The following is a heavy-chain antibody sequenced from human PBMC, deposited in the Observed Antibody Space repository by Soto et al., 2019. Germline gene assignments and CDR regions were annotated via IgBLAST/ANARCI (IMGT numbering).Heavy chain of an antibody. D-gene: IGHD2-15*01. CDR2: FDPEDGET. J-gene: IGHJ6*02. CDR1: GYTLTELS. V-gene: IGHV1-24*01. CDR3: ASGGGGSGDYYYYGMDV. Sequence: ASVKVSCKVSGYTLTELSMHWVRQAPGKGLEWMGGFDPEDGETIYAQKFQGRVTMTEDTSTDTAYMELSSLRSEDTAVYYCASGGGGSGDYYYYGMDVWGQGTTVTVSS.